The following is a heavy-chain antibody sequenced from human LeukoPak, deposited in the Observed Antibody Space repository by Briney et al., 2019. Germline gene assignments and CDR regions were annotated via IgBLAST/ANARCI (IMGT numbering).Heavy chain of an antibody. V-gene: IGHV4-34*01. J-gene: IGHJ4*02. Sequence: PSETPSLTCAVYGGSFSGYYWSWIRQPPGKGLEWIGEINHSGSTNYNPSLKSRVTISVDTSKNQFSLKLSSVTAADTAVYYCARGLASGYPPIPFDYWGQGTLVTVSS. D-gene: IGHD3-3*01. CDR1: GGSFSGYY. CDR2: INHSGST. CDR3: ARGLASGYPPIPFDY.